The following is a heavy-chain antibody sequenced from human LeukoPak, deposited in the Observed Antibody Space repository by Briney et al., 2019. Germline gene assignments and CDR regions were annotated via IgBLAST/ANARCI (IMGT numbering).Heavy chain of an antibody. V-gene: IGHV4-39*07. CDR1: GGSLSSRSYY. J-gene: IGHJ5*02. CDR2: VYYSGSA. Sequence: SETLSLTCTVSGGSLSSRSYYWGWIRQPPGKGLEWIGTVYYSGSAYYNPSLKSRVTMSVDTSKNQFSLKLSSVTAADTAVYYCARGIVAVAGTWFDPWGQGTLVTVSS. CDR3: ARGIVAVAGTWFDP. D-gene: IGHD6-19*01.